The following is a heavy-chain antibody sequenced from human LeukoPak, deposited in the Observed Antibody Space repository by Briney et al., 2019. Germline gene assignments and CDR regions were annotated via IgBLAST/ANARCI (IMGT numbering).Heavy chain of an antibody. V-gene: IGHV3-33*01. CDR1: GFTFSSYG. D-gene: IGHD6-19*01. J-gene: IGHJ2*01. Sequence: PGGSLPPSCAASGFTFSSYGMHWVRQAPGKGLEWVAVIWFDGSNKFYRDSVRGRFTISRDDSKNTLYLQMHSLRVEDTAVYYCTRDLGEYRSESYFDLWGRGTLATVSS. CDR3: TRDLGEYRSESYFDL. CDR2: IWFDGSNK.